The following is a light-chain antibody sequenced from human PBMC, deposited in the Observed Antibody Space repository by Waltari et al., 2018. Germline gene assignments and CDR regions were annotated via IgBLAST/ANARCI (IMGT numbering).Light chain of an antibody. CDR3: QQASRLPIT. V-gene: IGKV1D-12*01. Sequence: DIQMTQSPTSVSASVGDRVTITGGASQGIKSWLVWYQQKPGQAPKFLISAASSLEGGVPSRFSASGSGTDFTLTISSLQPEDFATYYCQQASRLPITFGQGTRLEIK. CDR2: AAS. CDR1: QGIKSW. J-gene: IGKJ5*01.